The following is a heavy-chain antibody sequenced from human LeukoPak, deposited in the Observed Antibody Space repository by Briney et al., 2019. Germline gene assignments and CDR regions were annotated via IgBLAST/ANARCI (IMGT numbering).Heavy chain of an antibody. CDR1: GFTFSNYW. CDR2: INSDGSSR. CDR3: VRDIRYAFDV. J-gene: IGHJ3*01. V-gene: IGHV3-74*01. Sequence: GGSLRLSCAASGFTFSNYWMSWVRQAPGKGLVWVSRINSDGSSRHYADSVKGRFTISRDNAKNTLHLQMTSLRAEDTAVYFCVRDIRYAFDVWGQGTVVTVSS.